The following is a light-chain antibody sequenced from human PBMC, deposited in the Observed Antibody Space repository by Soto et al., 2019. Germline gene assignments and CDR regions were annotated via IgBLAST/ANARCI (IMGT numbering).Light chain of an antibody. CDR2: GAS. CDR1: QSINIY. Sequence: IQMTQSPSSQSASVGDRVTVTCRASQSINIYLNWHQQKPGKDPTLLIYGASSLQSGVPSRFRGGGSRTDFTLTISSLQPEDFATYYCQQSYRSPYTFGQGTKLEIK. CDR3: QQSYRSPYT. V-gene: IGKV1-39*01. J-gene: IGKJ2*01.